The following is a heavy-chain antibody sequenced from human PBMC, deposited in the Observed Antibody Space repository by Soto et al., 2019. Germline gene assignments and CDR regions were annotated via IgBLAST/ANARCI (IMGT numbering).Heavy chain of an antibody. CDR2: IIPVFGTA. CDR1: GGSLSNYG. CDR3: ARGDATKIVVTTYYAMDV. V-gene: IGHV1-69*12. J-gene: IGHJ6*02. Sequence: QVQLVQSGAEVKKPGSSVKVSCKASGGSLSNYGISWVRQAPGQGLEWMGGIIPVFGTANYAQKCQGRVTITADESTSIVYMDVTSLRSEDTAVYYCARGDATKIVVTTYYAMDVWGQGTTVTVSS. D-gene: IGHD3-9*01.